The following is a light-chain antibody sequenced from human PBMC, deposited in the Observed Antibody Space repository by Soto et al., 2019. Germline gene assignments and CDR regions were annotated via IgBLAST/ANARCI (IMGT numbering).Light chain of an antibody. V-gene: IGKV3-15*01. J-gene: IGKJ1*01. Sequence: IVMSQSPATVSVPPGGRAPLSCRARQSVSSNLAWYPQQPGQAPSLLIYGAFTRATGIPARFSGTGSGTEFTLTISSLQYEDFALYYCQQYNDWPPTFGQGTKVDIK. CDR2: GAF. CDR1: QSVSSN. CDR3: QQYNDWPPT.